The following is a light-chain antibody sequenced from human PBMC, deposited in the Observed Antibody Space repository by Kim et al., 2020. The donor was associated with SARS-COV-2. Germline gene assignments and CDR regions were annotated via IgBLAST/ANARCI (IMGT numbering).Light chain of an antibody. CDR3: QAWDSSPKV. CDR1: KLGDKY. V-gene: IGLV3-1*01. J-gene: IGLJ1*01. CDR2: QDS. Sequence: SYELTQPPSVSVSPGQTASITCSGAKLGDKYACWYQQKPGQSPVLVIYQDSKRPSGIPERFSGSNSGNTATLTISGTQAMDEADYYCQAWDSSPKVFGTG.